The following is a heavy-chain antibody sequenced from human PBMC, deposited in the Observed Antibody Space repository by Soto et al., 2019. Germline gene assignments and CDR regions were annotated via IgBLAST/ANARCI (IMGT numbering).Heavy chain of an antibody. Sequence: QVQLVQSGDEMKKPGASVRVSCKASGYIFVNYGIAWVRQAPGQGLEWMGWISPYTGDTHSASKVQGRITMXTXTXXSTAYMDLGSLTSDDTAVYYCAMVDNYVPPTPQDVWGQGTTVTVSS. V-gene: IGHV1-18*01. CDR2: ISPYTGDT. CDR3: AMVDNYVPPTPQDV. D-gene: IGHD3-16*01. CDR1: GYIFVNYG. J-gene: IGHJ6*02.